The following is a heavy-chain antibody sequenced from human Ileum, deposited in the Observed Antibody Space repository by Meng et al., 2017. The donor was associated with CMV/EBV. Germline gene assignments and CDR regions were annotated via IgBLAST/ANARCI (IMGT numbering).Heavy chain of an antibody. J-gene: IGHJ5*02. V-gene: IGHV1-2*02. CDR2: FNPNSGAT. CDR1: GYTFTDYY. Sequence: ASVKVSCKASGYTFTDYYMHWVRQAPGHGLEWMGWFNPNSGATFYAQKFQGRVTLTRDTSIGTVYMELSSLTLDDTAVYYCVRGGTIAGDPAGFDPWGQGTLVTVSS. CDR3: VRGGTIAGDPAGFDP. D-gene: IGHD3-3*01.